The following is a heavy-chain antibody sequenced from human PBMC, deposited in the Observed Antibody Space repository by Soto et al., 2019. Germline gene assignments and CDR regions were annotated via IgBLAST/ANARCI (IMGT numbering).Heavy chain of an antibody. CDR1: GYTFTSYG. J-gene: IGHJ6*02. V-gene: IGHV1-18*01. Sequence: QVQLVQSGAEVKKPGASVKVSCKASGYTFTSYGISWVRQAPGQGLEWMGWIRAYNGNTNYAQKLQSRVTMTTDTSTGTAYMEPRRLRSDDTAVYYCARYLPTMDVWGQGTTVTVSS. CDR2: IRAYNGNT. CDR3: ARYLPTMDV.